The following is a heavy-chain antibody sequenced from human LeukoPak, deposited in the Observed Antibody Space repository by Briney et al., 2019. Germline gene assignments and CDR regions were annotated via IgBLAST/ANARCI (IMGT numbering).Heavy chain of an antibody. J-gene: IGHJ4*02. CDR1: GGSISSGSYY. D-gene: IGHD6-6*01. Sequence: SETLSLTCTVSGGSISSGSYYWGWIRQPPGKGLEWIGSIYHSGSTYYNPSLKSRVTISVDTSKNQFSLKLSSVTAADTAVYYCARLGGYSSSSLDYWGQGTLVTVSS. V-gene: IGHV4-39*07. CDR2: IYHSGST. CDR3: ARLGGYSSSSLDY.